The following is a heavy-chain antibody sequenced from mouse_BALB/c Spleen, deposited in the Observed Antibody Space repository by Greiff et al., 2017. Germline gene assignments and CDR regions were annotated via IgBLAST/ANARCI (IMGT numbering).Heavy chain of an antibody. CDR1: GFTFSDYY. V-gene: IGHV5-4*02. J-gene: IGHJ2*01. CDR2: ISDGGSYT. CDR3: ARGDGYYDD. Sequence: EVMLVESGGGLVKPGGSLKLSCAASGFTFSDYYMYWVRQTPEKRLEWVATISDGGSYTYYPDSVKGRFTISRDNAKNNLYLQMSSLKSEDTAMYYCARGDGYYDDWGQGTTLTVSS. D-gene: IGHD2-3*01.